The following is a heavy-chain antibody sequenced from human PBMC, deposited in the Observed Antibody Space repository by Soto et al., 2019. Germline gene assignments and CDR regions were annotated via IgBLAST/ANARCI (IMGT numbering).Heavy chain of an antibody. J-gene: IGHJ4*02. CDR1: GGTFSSYA. Sequence: QVQLVQSGAEVKKPGSSVKVSCKASGGTFSSYAISWVRQAPGQGLEWMGGIIPIFGTTNYAQKFQGRVTITADESTSTAYLELSSLRSEDTAVYYCARDRGGWRDGFDYFDYWGQGTLVTVSS. D-gene: IGHD3-3*01. CDR2: IIPIFGTT. CDR3: ARDRGGWRDGFDYFDY. V-gene: IGHV1-69*01.